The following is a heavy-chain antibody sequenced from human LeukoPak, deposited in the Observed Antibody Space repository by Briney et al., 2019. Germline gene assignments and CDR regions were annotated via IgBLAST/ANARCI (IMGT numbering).Heavy chain of an antibody. V-gene: IGHV4-34*01. CDR2: INHSGSI. Sequence: SETLSLTCAVYGGSFSGYYWSWIRQPPGKGLEWIGEINHSGSINYNPSLKSRVTISVDTSKNQFSLKLSSVTAADTAVYYCARGRARYGMDVWGQGTTVTVSS. J-gene: IGHJ6*02. CDR1: GGSFSGYY. CDR3: ARGRARYGMDV.